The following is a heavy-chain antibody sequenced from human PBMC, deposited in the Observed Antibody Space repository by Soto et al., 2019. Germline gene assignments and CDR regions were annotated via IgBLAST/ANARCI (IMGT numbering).Heavy chain of an antibody. Sequence: EVQLLESGGGLVQPGGSLRLSCAASGFTFSSYAMSWVRQAPGKGLEWVSAISGSGGSTYYADSVKGRFTISRDNSKNTLYLQMNSLRAEDTAVYYCAKDLLAYCGGDCSPPDYWGQGTLVTVSS. V-gene: IGHV3-23*01. CDR2: ISGSGGST. J-gene: IGHJ4*02. D-gene: IGHD2-21*02. CDR1: GFTFSSYA. CDR3: AKDLLAYCGGDCSPPDY.